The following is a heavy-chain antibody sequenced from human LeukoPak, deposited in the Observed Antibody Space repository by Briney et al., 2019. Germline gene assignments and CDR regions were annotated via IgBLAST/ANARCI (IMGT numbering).Heavy chain of an antibody. CDR1: GGSISSYY. Sequence: SETLSLTCTVSGGSISSYYWSWIRQPAGEGLEWIGRIYTSGSTNYNPSLKSRVTMSVDTSKNQFSLKLSSVTAADPAGYYRARDGGAGLRYFDWQSNGMDGWGQGTTVTVSS. CDR3: ARDGGAGLRYFDWQSNGMDG. D-gene: IGHD3-9*01. V-gene: IGHV4-4*07. J-gene: IGHJ6*02. CDR2: IYTSGST.